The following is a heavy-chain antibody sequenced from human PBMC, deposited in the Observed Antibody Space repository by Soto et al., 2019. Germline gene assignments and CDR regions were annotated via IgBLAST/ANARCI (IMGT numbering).Heavy chain of an antibody. J-gene: IGHJ4*02. V-gene: IGHV4-31*03. CDR2: IYYSGST. Sequence: PSETLSPTCTVSGGSISSGGYYWSWILQHPGKGLEWIGYIYYSGSTYYNPSLKSRVTISVDTSKNQFSLKLSSVTAADTAVYYCARGLRSDYWGQGTLVTVSS. CDR3: ARGLRSDY. CDR1: GGSISSGGYY.